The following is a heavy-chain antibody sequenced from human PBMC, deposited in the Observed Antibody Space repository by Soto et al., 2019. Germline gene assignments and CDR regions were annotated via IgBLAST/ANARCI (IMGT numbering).Heavy chain of an antibody. D-gene: IGHD4-17*01. Sequence: QDQLVQSGAEVKKPGSSVKVSCKAFGGPFSSHTFSWVRQAPGQGLELMGRILPALGTTTYAQKFQGRGTITADESVTTVYMELNSLRTEDTAVYYCARPDFGDYWYFDLWGRGTLVTVSS. J-gene: IGHJ2*01. V-gene: IGHV1-69*08. CDR2: ILPALGTT. CDR3: ARPDFGDYWYFDL. CDR1: GGPFSSHT.